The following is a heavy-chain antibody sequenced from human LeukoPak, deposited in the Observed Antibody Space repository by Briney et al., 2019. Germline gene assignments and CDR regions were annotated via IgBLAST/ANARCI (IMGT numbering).Heavy chain of an antibody. J-gene: IGHJ4*02. CDR3: ARGYSYGYSDY. CDR2: INSDGSST. CDR1: GFTFSRYW. Sequence: PGGSLRLSCAASGFTFSRYWMHWVRQAPGKGLVWVSRINSDGSSTTYADSVKGRFTISRDNAKNTLYLQMNSLRAEDTAVYHCARGYSYGYSDYWGQGTLVTVSS. D-gene: IGHD5-18*01. V-gene: IGHV3-74*01.